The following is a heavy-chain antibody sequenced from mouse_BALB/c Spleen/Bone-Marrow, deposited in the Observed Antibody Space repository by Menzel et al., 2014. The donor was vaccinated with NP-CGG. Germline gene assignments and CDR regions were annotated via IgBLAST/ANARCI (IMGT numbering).Heavy chain of an antibody. D-gene: IGHD2-14*01. CDR1: GFNIKDTY. CDR3: ARYDYRYSWFAY. J-gene: IGHJ3*01. CDR2: MDPANGNT. V-gene: IGHV14-3*02. Sequence: VQLKESGAELVKPGASVKLSCTASGFNIKDTYMHWVKQRPGQGLEWIGRMDPANGNTKYDPKFQGKATITTDTSSNTAYLQLRSLTSEDTAVYYCARYDYRYSWFAYWGQGTLVTVSA.